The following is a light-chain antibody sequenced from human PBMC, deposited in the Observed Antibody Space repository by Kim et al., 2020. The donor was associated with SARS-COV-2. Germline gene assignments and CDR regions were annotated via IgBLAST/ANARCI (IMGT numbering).Light chain of an antibody. CDR1: SSNIGSNY. V-gene: IGLV1-47*02. CDR3: AAWDDSLSGLWV. Sequence: QAVVTQPPSASGTPGQRVTISCSGSSSNIGSNYVYWYQQLPGTAPKLLIYSNYQRPSGVPDRFSGSKSGTSASLAISGLRSEDEADYYCAAWDDSLSGLWVFGGGTQLTVL. J-gene: IGLJ3*02. CDR2: SNY.